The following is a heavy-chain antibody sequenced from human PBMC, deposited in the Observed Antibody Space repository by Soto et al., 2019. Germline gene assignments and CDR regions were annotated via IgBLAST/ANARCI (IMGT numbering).Heavy chain of an antibody. J-gene: IGHJ6*03. V-gene: IGHV3-30*07. Sequence: DSVKGRFTISRDNSKNTLYLQLNSLRAEDTAVYYCARENAYYYYYRGVWGKGTTVTVSS. D-gene: IGHD1-1*01. CDR3: ARENAYYYYYRGV.